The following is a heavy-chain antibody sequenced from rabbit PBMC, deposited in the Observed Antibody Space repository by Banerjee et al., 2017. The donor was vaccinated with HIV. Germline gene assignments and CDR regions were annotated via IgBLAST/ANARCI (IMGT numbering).Heavy chain of an antibody. J-gene: IGHJ3*01. CDR3: ARSNSGDYMGL. Sequence: QEQLVESGGDLVKPEGSLTLTCKASGFSFSYKYVMCWVRQAPGKGLEWIACINTSSGNTVYASWVNGRFTISKTSSTTVTLQMASLTVADTATYFCARSNSGDYMGLWGQGTLVTVS. V-gene: IGHV1S45*01. CDR2: INTSSGNT. CDR1: GFSFSYKYV. D-gene: IGHD1-1*01.